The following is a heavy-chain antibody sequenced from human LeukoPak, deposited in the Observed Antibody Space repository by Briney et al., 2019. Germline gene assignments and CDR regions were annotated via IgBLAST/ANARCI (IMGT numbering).Heavy chain of an antibody. CDR1: GGAFSGYY. D-gene: IGHD6-19*01. CDR2: IYYSGST. J-gene: IGHJ4*02. Sequence: SETLSLTCAVYGGAFSGYYWSWIRQPPGKGLEWIGYIYYSGSTNYNPSLKSRVTISVDTSKNQFSLKLSSVTAADTAVYYCARVRSGSGDYWGQGTLVTVSS. CDR3: ARVRSGSGDY. V-gene: IGHV4-59*01.